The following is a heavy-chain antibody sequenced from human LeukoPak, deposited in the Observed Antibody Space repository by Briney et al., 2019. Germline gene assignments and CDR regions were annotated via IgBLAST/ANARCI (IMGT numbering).Heavy chain of an antibody. CDR3: ARAKGCSSTSCYKKGGSRWFDP. Sequence: PSETLSLTCAVYGGSFSGYYWSWIRQPPGKGLEWLGEINHSGSTNYNPSLKSRVTISVDTSKNQFSLKLSSVTAADTAVYYCARAKGCSSTSCYKKGGSRWFDPWGQGTLVTVSS. J-gene: IGHJ5*02. V-gene: IGHV4-34*01. CDR1: GGSFSGYY. D-gene: IGHD2-2*02. CDR2: INHSGST.